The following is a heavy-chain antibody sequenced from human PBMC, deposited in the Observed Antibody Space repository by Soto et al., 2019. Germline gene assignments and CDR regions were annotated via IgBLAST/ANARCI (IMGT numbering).Heavy chain of an antibody. J-gene: IGHJ5*02. D-gene: IGHD6-13*01. CDR1: GFTVSSNY. V-gene: IGHV3-53*01. Sequence: EVQLVESGGGLIQPGGSLRLSCAASGFTVSSNYMSWVRQAPGKGLEWVSVIYSGGSTYYADSVKGRFTISRDNSKNTLYLQRNSLRAEDTAVYYCARAGSSWLYWFDPWGQGTLVTVSS. CDR3: ARAGSSWLYWFDP. CDR2: IYSGGST.